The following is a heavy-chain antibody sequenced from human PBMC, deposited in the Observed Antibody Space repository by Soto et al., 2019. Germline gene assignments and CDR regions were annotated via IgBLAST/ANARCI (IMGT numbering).Heavy chain of an antibody. CDR2: INPNTGRT. CDR1: GYGLTGYF. J-gene: IGHJ4*02. CDR3: ASSTPSVGLVRSFDY. V-gene: IGHV1-2*02. Sequence: QVQRAQSGAEGKKPGASVKVSCTAPGYGLTGYFIHWVRQAPGEGLEWMGWINPNTGRTIYAQKFQGRVTMTRDTSITTAYMELSGLTSDDTAVYYCASSTPSVGLVRSFDYWGQGTLVTVSS. D-gene: IGHD3-9*01.